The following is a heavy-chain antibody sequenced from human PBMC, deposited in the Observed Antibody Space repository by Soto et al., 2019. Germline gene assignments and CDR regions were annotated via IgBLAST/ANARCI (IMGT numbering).Heavy chain of an antibody. V-gene: IGHV1-18*01. CDR1: GYTFTSYG. CDR2: ISAYNGNT. CDR3: ARDLPSGAALVYFDY. Sequence: QVQLVQSGAEVKKPGASVKVSCKASGYTFTSYGISWVRQSPGQGLEWMGWISAYNGNTNYAQKHQGRVTMTTATSTSTAYRELRSMKSDDTAVSYCARDLPSGAALVYFDYWGQGTLVTVSS. D-gene: IGHD3-9*01. J-gene: IGHJ4*02.